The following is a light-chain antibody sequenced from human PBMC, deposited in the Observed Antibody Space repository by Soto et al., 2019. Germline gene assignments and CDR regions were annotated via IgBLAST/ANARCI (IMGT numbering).Light chain of an antibody. CDR3: QQYGRT. CDR1: QTYXRN. Sequence: IGMTQSRSNVSVSPGERATLCCSASQTYXRNLAWYPHKPGKAPRLLIYDASTRATGTPARFSGIGSGTDLTLTLSRLEPEDFAVYYCQQYGRTFGQGTKVDIK. J-gene: IGKJ1*01. V-gene: IGKV3D-15*01. CDR2: DAS.